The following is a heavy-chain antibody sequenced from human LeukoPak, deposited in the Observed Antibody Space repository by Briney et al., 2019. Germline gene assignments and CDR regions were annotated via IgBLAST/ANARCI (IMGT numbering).Heavy chain of an antibody. J-gene: IGHJ4*02. Sequence: GASVKVPCKASGYTFTSYGISWVRQAPGQGLEWMGWISAYNGNTNYAQRLQGRVTMTTDTSTSTAYMELRSLRSDDTAVYYCARVYSYARFDYWGQGTLVTVSS. CDR2: ISAYNGNT. V-gene: IGHV1-18*01. CDR3: ARVYSYARFDY. D-gene: IGHD5-18*01. CDR1: GYTFTSYG.